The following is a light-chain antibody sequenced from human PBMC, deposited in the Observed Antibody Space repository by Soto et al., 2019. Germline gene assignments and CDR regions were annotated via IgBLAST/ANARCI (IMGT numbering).Light chain of an antibody. J-gene: IGKJ1*01. Sequence: EIVLTQSPGTLSLSPGERATLSCRASQSVSSSYLAWYQQKPGQAPRLLIYRTSNRATGIPDRFSGSGSGTDFNLTISRLETEDFAVYCCQQYDSSPRTFGQGTKVDIK. CDR1: QSVSSSY. CDR3: QQYDSSPRT. CDR2: RTS. V-gene: IGKV3-20*01.